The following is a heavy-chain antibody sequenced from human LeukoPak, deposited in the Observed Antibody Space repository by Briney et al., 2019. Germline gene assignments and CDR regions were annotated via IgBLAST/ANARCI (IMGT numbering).Heavy chain of an antibody. V-gene: IGHV3-30*04. CDR3: ARENGGKNDAFDI. Sequence: PGRSLRLSCAASGFTFSSYAMHWVRQAPGKGLEWVAVISYDGSNKYYADSVKGRFTISRDNSKNTLYLQMNSLRAEDTAVYYCARENGGKNDAFDIWGQGTMVTVSS. D-gene: IGHD4-23*01. CDR2: ISYDGSNK. CDR1: GFTFSSYA. J-gene: IGHJ3*02.